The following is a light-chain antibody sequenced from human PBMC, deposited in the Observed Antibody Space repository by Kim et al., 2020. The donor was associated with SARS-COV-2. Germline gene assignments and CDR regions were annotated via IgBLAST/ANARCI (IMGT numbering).Light chain of an antibody. J-gene: IGLJ3*02. CDR3: QAWDSSTWV. V-gene: IGLV3-1*01. CDR2: QDS. Sequence: SVSPGQTASITCSGDKLGDKYACWYQQKPGQSPVLVIYQDSNRPSGIPERFSGSNSGNTATLTISGTQAMDEADYYCQAWDSSTWVFRGGTQLTVL. CDR1: KLGDKY.